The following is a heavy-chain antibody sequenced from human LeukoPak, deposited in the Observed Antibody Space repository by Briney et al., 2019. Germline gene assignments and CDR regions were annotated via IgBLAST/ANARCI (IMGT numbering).Heavy chain of an antibody. J-gene: IGHJ5*02. CDR3: ARDVYHYNSGYHLDL. D-gene: IGHD3-9*01. Sequence: SETLSLTCTVSGISISSSDYDWTWIPQPPGKGLEWFGNIYYSGRTYFTPSLKSRVTISVDLSKNPCSLNLSSVTAADTAVYYCARDVYHYNSGYHLDLWGRGTLDRVSS. CDR2: IYYSGRT. CDR1: GISISSSDYD. V-gene: IGHV4-39*07.